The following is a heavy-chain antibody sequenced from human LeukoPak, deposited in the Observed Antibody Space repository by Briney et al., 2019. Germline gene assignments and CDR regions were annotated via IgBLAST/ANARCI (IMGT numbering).Heavy chain of an antibody. CDR2: ISYDGSNK. CDR1: GFTFSSYK. Sequence: GGSLRLSCAASGFTFSSYKMNWVRQAPGKGLEWVAVISYDGSNKYYADSVKGRFTISRDNSKNTLYLQMNSLRAEDTAVYYCARDRAPAYDYGDNDAFDIWGQGTMVTVSS. V-gene: IGHV3-30*04. CDR3: ARDRAPAYDYGDNDAFDI. J-gene: IGHJ3*02. D-gene: IGHD4-17*01.